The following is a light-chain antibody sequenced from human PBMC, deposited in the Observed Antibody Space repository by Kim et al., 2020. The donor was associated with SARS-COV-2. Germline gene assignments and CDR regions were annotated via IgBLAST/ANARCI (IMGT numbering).Light chain of an antibody. J-gene: IGKJ1*01. CDR2: GAS. CDR3: QQYNNWPPWT. CDR1: QSVSSN. V-gene: IGKV3-15*01. Sequence: SPGGRAPLSCRASQSVSSNLAWYQQKPGQAPRLLIYGASTRATGIPARFSGSGSGTEFTLTISSLQSEDFAVYYCQQYNNWPPWTFGQGTKVDIK.